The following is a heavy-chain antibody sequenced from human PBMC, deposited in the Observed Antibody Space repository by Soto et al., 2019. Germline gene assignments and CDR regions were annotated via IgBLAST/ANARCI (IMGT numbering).Heavy chain of an antibody. CDR3: AREGFTTVITYYFDY. CDR1: GYNFNSYW. J-gene: IGHJ4*02. D-gene: IGHD4-4*01. V-gene: IGHV5-10-1*01. Sequence: GESLKISCRVSGYNFNSYWISWVRQMPGKGLEWMGTIDPTDSYTKYSPSFRGHVTFSVDKSTSTAYLQWNSLKASDTAMYYCAREGFTTVITYYFDYWGQGTPVTVSS. CDR2: IDPTDSYT.